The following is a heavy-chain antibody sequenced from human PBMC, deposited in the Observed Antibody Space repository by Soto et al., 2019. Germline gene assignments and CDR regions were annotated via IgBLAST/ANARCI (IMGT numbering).Heavy chain of an antibody. J-gene: IGHJ4*01. V-gene: IGHV3-23*01. CDR1: RCTSCYHA. CDR2: ISSNGENT. D-gene: IGHD6-13*01. Sequence: PWWCLGLSCAWSRCTSCYHAVNWVRQAPGKGLEWVSTISSNGENTHYADSVKGRFIISSDNSSNTVALQMNSLRVEDTAIYYCVSWVSAHFDSWGQGTLVTVSS. CDR3: VSWVSAHFDS.